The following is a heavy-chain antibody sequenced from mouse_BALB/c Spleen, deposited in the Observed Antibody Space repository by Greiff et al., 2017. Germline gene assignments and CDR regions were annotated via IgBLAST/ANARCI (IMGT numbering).Heavy chain of an antibody. Sequence: VQLQQSGPELVKPGASVKVSCKASGYAFTSYNMYWVKQSHGKSLEWIGYIDPYNGGTSYNQKFKGKATLTVDKSSSTAYMHLNSLTSEDSAVYYCERYGGNYGRGFAYWGQGTLVTVSA. CDR3: ERYGGNYGRGFAY. J-gene: IGHJ3*01. CDR2: IDPYNGGT. CDR1: GYAFTSYN. V-gene: IGHV1S135*01. D-gene: IGHD2-1*01.